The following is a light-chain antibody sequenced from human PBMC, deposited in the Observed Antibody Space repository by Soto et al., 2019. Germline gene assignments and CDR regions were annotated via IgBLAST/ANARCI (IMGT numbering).Light chain of an antibody. CDR3: QHSYITPPDT. V-gene: IGKV1-39*01. CDR1: QSISKY. Sequence: DIQMTQSPSSLSASVGDRVTITCRASQSISKYLNWYQQKPGQAPNLLIYAASTLQSGVPSRFSGSGSGTDFTLTISSLQPEDFATYYCQHSYITPPDTFGQGTKLEIK. J-gene: IGKJ2*01. CDR2: AAS.